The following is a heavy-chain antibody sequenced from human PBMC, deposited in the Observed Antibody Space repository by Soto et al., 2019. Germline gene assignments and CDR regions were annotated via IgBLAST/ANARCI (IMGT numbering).Heavy chain of an antibody. CDR3: ARDGRKVLWVEGRNAMDA. V-gene: IGHV1-18*01. CDR2: ISGYNGQT. J-gene: IGHJ6*02. D-gene: IGHD2-2*01. CDR1: GYTFTTYG. Sequence: QVQLVQSGPEVKKPGASVKVSCKASGYTFTTYGISWVRQAPGQGLEWMGWISGYNGQTNYAQKFRGRVTITTDTSMSTAYMELRGLRSGDTAMYYCARDGRKVLWVEGRNAMDAWGQGTTFTVS.